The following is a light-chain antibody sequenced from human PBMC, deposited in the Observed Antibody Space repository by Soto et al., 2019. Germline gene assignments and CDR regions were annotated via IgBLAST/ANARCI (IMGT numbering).Light chain of an antibody. CDR2: WAS. Sequence: DIVMTQSPDSLAVCLGERATINCKSSQSVLYSSNNKNYLAWYQQKPGQPPKLLIYWASTRESGVPDRFSGSGSGTDFTLTIRSLQAEDVSVYYCQQYYSPPLTFGGVTKV. CDR3: QQYYSPPLT. CDR1: QSVLYSSNNKNY. J-gene: IGKJ4*01. V-gene: IGKV4-1*01.